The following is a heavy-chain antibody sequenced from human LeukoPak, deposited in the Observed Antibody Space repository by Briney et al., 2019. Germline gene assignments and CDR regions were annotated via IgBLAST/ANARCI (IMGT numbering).Heavy chain of an antibody. CDR2: IYYSGST. D-gene: IGHD3-10*01. CDR3: ARQVLSFQRVRGVRLNY. J-gene: IGHJ4*02. Sequence: PSETLSLTCTVSGGSISSYYWSWIRQPPGKGLEWIGYIYYSGSTNYNPSLKSRVTISVDTSKNQFSLKLSSVTAADTAVYYCARQVLSFQRVRGVRLNYWGQGTLVTVSS. V-gene: IGHV4-59*08. CDR1: GGSISSYY.